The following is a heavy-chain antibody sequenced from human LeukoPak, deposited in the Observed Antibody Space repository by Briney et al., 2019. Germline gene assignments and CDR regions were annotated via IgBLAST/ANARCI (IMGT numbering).Heavy chain of an antibody. V-gene: IGHV4-59*01. CDR2: IYYSGST. CDR3: ARGYSGYDYFDY. D-gene: IGHD5-12*01. J-gene: IGHJ4*02. CDR1: GGSISSYY. Sequence: SETLSLTCTVSGGSISSYYWSWIRQPPGKGLEWIGYIYYSGSTIYNPSLKSRVTISVGTSKNQFSLQLSSVTAADTAVYYCARGYSGYDYFDYWGQGTLVTVSS.